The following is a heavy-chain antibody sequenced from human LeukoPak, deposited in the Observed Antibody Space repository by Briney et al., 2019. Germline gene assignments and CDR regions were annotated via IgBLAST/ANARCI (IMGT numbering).Heavy chain of an antibody. J-gene: IGHJ4*02. D-gene: IGHD5-18*01. CDR3: AKTTWIQLWYDY. CDR2: TYTSGST. Sequence: SETLSLTCTVSGGSISSGSYYWSWIRQPAGKGLEWIGRTYTSGSTNYNPSLKSRVTISVDTSKNQFSLKLSSMTAADTAVYYCAKTTWIQLWYDYWGQGILVTVSS. CDR1: GGSISSGSYY. V-gene: IGHV4-61*02.